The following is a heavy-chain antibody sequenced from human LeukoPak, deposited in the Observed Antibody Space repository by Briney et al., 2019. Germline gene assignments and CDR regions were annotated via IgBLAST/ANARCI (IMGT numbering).Heavy chain of an antibody. CDR1: GGSISSSSYY. J-gene: IGHJ3*02. Sequence: PSETLSLTCTVSGGSISSSSYYWGWIRQPPGKGLEWIGSIYYSGSTYYNPSLKSRATISVDTSKNQFSLKLSSVTAADTAVYYCARLRDYYDSSGYSRDAFDIWGQGTMVTVSS. CDR3: ARLRDYYDSSGYSRDAFDI. D-gene: IGHD3-22*01. CDR2: IYYSGST. V-gene: IGHV4-39*01.